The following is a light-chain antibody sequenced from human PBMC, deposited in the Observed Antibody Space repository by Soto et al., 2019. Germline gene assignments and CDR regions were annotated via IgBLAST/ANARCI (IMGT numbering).Light chain of an antibody. CDR2: GAS. CDR3: QQYNNWPQT. J-gene: IGKJ1*01. Sequence: EIVMTQSPATLSVSPGERATLSCTASQSVSSNLARYQQKPGQAARLLIYGASTRATGIPARFSGSGSGTEFTLTISSLQSEYFAVYYCQQYNNWPQTFGQGTKVEIK. CDR1: QSVSSN. V-gene: IGKV3-15*01.